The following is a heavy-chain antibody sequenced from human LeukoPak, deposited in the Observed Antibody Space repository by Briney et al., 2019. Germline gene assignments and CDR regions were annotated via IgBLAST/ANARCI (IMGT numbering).Heavy chain of an antibody. D-gene: IGHD3-10*01. Sequence: SETLSLTCRVTDVSISSGSNYWGWIRQPPGKTLEWIGSIYSSGSTYYNSSLKSRVIILIDTAKNHFSLNLSSVTAAVTAVYYCARSDGYGLVGIWGQGTMVTVSS. J-gene: IGHJ3*02. CDR1: DVSISSGSNY. V-gene: IGHV4-39*07. CDR2: IYSSGST. CDR3: ARSDGYGLVGI.